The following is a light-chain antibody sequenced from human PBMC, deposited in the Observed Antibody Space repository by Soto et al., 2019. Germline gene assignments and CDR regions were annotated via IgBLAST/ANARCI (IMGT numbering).Light chain of an antibody. V-gene: IGKV1-27*01. CDR2: AAS. J-gene: IGKJ4*01. CDR3: QKHNSAPRT. CDR1: QDISNS. Sequence: DIQMTQSPSSLSASVGDRVTITCRASQDISNSLAWYQQKPGKVPKVLIYAASILQSGVPARFSASGSGTDFPLTISSLQPEDGATYYCQKHNSAPRTFGGGNKVEI.